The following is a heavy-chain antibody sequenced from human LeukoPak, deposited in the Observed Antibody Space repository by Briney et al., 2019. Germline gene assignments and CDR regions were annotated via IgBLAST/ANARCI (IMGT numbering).Heavy chain of an antibody. D-gene: IGHD3-9*01. V-gene: IGHV3-23*01. CDR2: ISGSGGST. CDR1: GFTFSSYD. Sequence: GGSLRLSCAASGFTFSSYDMSWGRQAPGKGLEWVSAISGSGGSTYYADSVKGRFTISRDNSKNTLYLQMNSLRAEDTAVYYCAKVGDYDILTGFDYWGQGTLVTVSS. CDR3: AKVGDYDILTGFDY. J-gene: IGHJ4*02.